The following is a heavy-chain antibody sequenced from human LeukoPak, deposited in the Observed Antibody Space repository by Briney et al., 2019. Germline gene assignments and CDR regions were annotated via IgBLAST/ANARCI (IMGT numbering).Heavy chain of an antibody. CDR1: GFTFSGYT. Sequence: GRSLRLSCAASGFTFSGYTMHWVRQAPGKGLEWVAVISSDGTNKYYADSVKGRFTISRDNSKNTLYLQMNSLRAEDTAVYYCARDPGNYYDSSGFYYGWGQGALVTVSS. J-gene: IGHJ4*02. V-gene: IGHV3-30*01. CDR2: ISSDGTNK. CDR3: ARDPGNYYDSSGFYYG. D-gene: IGHD3-22*01.